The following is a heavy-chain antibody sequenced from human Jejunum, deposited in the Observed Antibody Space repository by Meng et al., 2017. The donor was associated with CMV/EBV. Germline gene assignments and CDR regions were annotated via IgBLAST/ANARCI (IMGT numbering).Heavy chain of an antibody. CDR1: FNGFY. J-gene: IGHJ5*02. CDR2: IDFNSGGT. Sequence: FNGFYIHWVRQAPGQGLEWMGWIDFNSGGTIYPQNFQGRVTMTRDTSITTVYMELTRLRSDDTAMYYCATDPPNCSSGNCWGWFDPWGQGTLVTVSS. D-gene: IGHD2-15*01. V-gene: IGHV1-2*02. CDR3: ATDPPNCSSGNCWGWFDP.